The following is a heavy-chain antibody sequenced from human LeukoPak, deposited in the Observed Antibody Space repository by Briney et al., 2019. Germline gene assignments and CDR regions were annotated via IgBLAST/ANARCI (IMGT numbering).Heavy chain of an antibody. J-gene: IGHJ3*02. Sequence: SQTLSLTCTVSGGSISSGGYSWSWIRQPPGKGLEWIGYIYHSGSTYYNPSLKSRVTISVDRSKNQFSLKLSSVTAADTAVYYCAGAGDHSAAFDIWGQGTMVTVSS. V-gene: IGHV4-30-2*01. D-gene: IGHD1-14*01. CDR1: GGSISSGGYS. CDR3: AGAGDHSAAFDI. CDR2: IYHSGST.